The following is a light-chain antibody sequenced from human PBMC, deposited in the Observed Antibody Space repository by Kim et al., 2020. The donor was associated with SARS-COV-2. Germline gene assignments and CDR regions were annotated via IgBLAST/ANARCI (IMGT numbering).Light chain of an antibody. Sequence: LSATVGDEVTITGRASQSNNKWLAWYQQKPGTAPKLLIYDASTLESGVPSRFSGSGSETEFTLTITSLQPDDLATYYCQQYHAYWTFGQGTKLDI. V-gene: IGKV1-5*01. J-gene: IGKJ1*01. CDR1: QSNNKW. CDR3: QQYHAYWT. CDR2: DAS.